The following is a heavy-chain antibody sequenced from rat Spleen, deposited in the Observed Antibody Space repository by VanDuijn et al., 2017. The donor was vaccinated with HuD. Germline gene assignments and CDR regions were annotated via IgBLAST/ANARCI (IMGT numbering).Heavy chain of an antibody. CDR2: VNSAGTT. V-gene: IGHV3-3*01. D-gene: IGHD1-4*01. CDR3: ATAGTRVSRFAY. Sequence: EVQLQESGPGLVKPSQSLSLTCSVTDHSITNGYRWNWIRKFPGNKLEWLGYVNSAGTTNYNPSLKSRISITRDTSKNQFFLQVNSVTTEDTATYHCATAGTRVSRFAYWGQGTLVTVSS. J-gene: IGHJ3*01. CDR1: DHSITNGYR.